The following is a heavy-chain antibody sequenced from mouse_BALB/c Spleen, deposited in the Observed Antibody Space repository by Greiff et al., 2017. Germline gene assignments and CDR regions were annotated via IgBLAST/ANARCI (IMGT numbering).Heavy chain of an antibody. V-gene: IGHV5-6-5*01. J-gene: IGHJ4*01. CDR1: GFTFSSYA. CDR3: ARALYGSSYSNYAMDY. D-gene: IGHD1-1*01. CDR2: ISSGGST. Sequence: EVKVVESGGGLVKPGGSLKLSCAASGFTFSSYAMSWVRQTPEKRLEWVASISSGGSTYYPDSVKGRFTISRDNARNILYLQMSSLRSEDTAMYYCARALYGSSYSNYAMDYWGQGTSVTVSS.